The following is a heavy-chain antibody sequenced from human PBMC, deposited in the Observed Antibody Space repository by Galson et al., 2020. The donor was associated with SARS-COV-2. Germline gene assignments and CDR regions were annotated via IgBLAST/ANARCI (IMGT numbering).Heavy chain of an antibody. CDR2: ISGSGGST. V-gene: IGHV3-23*01. J-gene: IGHJ6*02. Sequence: GGSLRLSCAASGFTFSSYAMSWVRQAPGKGLEWVSAISGSGGSTYYADSVKGRFTISRDNSKNTLYLQMNSLRAEDTAVYYCAISSIFGVVVGVRMDVWGQGTTVTVSS. CDR3: AISSIFGVVVGVRMDV. D-gene: IGHD3-3*01. CDR1: GFTFSSYA.